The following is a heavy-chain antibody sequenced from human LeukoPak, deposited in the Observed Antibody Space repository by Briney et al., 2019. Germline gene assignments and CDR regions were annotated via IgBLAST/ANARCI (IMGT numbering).Heavy chain of an antibody. Sequence: GGSLRLSCAASGFTFSSYWMNWVRQAPGKGLEWVANIKQVGSEKYYVDSVKGRFTISRDNSKNTLYLQMNSLRAEDTAVYYCAKLDRSIVGAPDNYFDYWGQGTLVTVSS. CDR1: GFTFSSYW. V-gene: IGHV3-7*03. J-gene: IGHJ4*02. CDR3: AKLDRSIVGAPDNYFDY. CDR2: IKQVGSEK. D-gene: IGHD1-26*01.